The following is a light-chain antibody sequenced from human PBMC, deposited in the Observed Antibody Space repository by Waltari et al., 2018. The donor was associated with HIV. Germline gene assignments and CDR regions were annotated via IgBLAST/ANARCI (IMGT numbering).Light chain of an antibody. CDR1: ALPKKY. CDR3: QSADSSNTWV. Sequence: SYELTQPPSVLVSPGQTARITCSGDALPKKYAYWYQQKPGQAPVLMIYKDSERPSGIPERFSASSSGTTVTLTISGVQAEDEADYYCQSADSSNTWVFGGGTKLTVL. J-gene: IGLJ3*02. V-gene: IGLV3-25*03. CDR2: KDS.